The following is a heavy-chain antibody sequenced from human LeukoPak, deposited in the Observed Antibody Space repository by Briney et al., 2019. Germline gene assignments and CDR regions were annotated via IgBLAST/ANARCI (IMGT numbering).Heavy chain of an antibody. CDR3: AKERSLNGGYSDGYFDH. CDR2: ISNSGSNT. D-gene: IGHD4-23*01. V-gene: IGHV3-23*01. CDR1: GFTFSNYA. Sequence: GGSLRLSCVASGFTFSNYAMCWVRQTPGKGLEWVSVISNSGSNTYYADSVKGRFTISRDNSKNTLYLQMNSLRAEDTALYHCAKERSLNGGYSDGYFDHWGQGTLVTVSS. J-gene: IGHJ4*02.